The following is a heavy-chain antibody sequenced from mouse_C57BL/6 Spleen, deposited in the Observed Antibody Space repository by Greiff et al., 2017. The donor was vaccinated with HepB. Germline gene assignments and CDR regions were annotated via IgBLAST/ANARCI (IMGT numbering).Heavy chain of an antibody. V-gene: IGHV1-15*01. CDR3: TNYYGSRYWYFDV. J-gene: IGHJ1*03. CDR1: GYTFTDYE. D-gene: IGHD1-1*01. Sequence: QVQLQQSGAELVRPGASVTLSCKASGYTFTDYEMHWVKQTPVHGLEWIGAIDPETGGTASNQKFKGKAILTADKTSSTAYMELRSLTSEDSAVYYCTNYYGSRYWYFDVWGTGTTVTVSS. CDR2: IDPETGGT.